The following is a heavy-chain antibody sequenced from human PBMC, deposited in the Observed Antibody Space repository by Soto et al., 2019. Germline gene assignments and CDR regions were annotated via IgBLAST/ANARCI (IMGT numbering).Heavy chain of an antibody. V-gene: IGHV3-9*01. CDR2: ISWNSGSI. CDR1: GFTFDDYA. CDR3: AKALDSSGYYPSRHYYYGMDV. J-gene: IGHJ6*02. D-gene: IGHD3-22*01. Sequence: GGSLRLSCAASGFTFDDYAMHWVRQAPGKGLEGVSGISWNSGSIGYADSVKGRFTISRDNAKNSLYLQMNSLRAEDTALYYCAKALDSSGYYPSRHYYYGMDVWGQGTTVTVSS.